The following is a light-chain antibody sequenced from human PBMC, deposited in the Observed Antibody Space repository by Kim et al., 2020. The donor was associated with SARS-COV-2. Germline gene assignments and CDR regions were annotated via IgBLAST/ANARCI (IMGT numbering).Light chain of an antibody. J-gene: IGLJ1*01. CDR2: AVS. CDR1: SSDVGSYDY. V-gene: IGLV2-14*03. CDR3: SSYTRSSTNYV. Sequence: QSITISCTGTSSDVGSYDYVSWYQQHPGKVPKLMIYAVSNRPSGVSNRFSGSKSANTASLTISGLQAEDEADYYCSSYTRSSTNYVFGTGTKVTVL.